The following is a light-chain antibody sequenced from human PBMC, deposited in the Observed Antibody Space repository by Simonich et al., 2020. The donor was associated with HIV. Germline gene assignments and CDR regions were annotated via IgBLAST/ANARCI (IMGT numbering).Light chain of an antibody. CDR2: GAS. Sequence: EIVMTQSPATLSVSPGERPTPSCRASQSISSNLAWYHQKPGQAPRRLCYGASTRATGFPARFSGSVSGTEFTLTISSLQSEDFAVYYCQHYNSWPPMCTFGQGTKLEIK. J-gene: IGKJ2*02. V-gene: IGKV3-15*01. CDR1: QSISSN. CDR3: QHYNSWPPMCT.